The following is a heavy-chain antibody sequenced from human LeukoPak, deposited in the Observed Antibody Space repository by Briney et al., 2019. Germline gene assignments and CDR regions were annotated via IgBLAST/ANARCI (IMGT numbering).Heavy chain of an antibody. V-gene: IGHV5-51*01. J-gene: IGHJ4*02. CDR3: ARHDGAYYGSGSSPFDY. Sequence: GESLKISCKGSGYSFTSYWIGWVRQMPGKGLEWMGIIYPGDSDTRYSPSFQGQVTISADKSISTAYLQWSSLKASGTAMYYCARHDGAYYGSGSSPFDYWGQGTLVTVSS. D-gene: IGHD3-10*01. CDR2: IYPGDSDT. CDR1: GYSFTSYW.